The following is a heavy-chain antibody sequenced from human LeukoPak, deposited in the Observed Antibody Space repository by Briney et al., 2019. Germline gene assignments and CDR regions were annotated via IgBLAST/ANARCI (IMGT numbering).Heavy chain of an antibody. V-gene: IGHV4-34*01. J-gene: IGHJ3*02. Sequence: PSETLSLTCAVYAGSSSGYYWSWIRQPPGKGLEGMGEINHSGSTNYNPSHKSRVTISVDTSKTQFSLKLSPVTAADTAVFYCAREYSSTWYYAFDIWGQGTMVTVSS. CDR3: AREYSSTWYYAFDI. CDR1: AGSSSGYY. CDR2: INHSGST. D-gene: IGHD6-13*01.